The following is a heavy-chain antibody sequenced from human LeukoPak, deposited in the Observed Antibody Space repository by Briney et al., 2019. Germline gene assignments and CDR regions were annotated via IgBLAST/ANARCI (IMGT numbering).Heavy chain of an antibody. J-gene: IGHJ3*02. CDR1: GFTFSSYS. CDR3: ARGGPWLGYCSGGSCYSLDAFDI. D-gene: IGHD2-15*01. CDR2: ISSSSSTI. Sequence: PGGSLRLSCAASGFTFSSYSMNWVRQAPGKGLEWVSYISSSSSTIYYADSVKGRFTISRDNDKKSLYLQMNSLRAEDTAVFYCARGGPWLGYCSGGSCYSLDAFDIWGQGTMVTVSS. V-gene: IGHV3-48*01.